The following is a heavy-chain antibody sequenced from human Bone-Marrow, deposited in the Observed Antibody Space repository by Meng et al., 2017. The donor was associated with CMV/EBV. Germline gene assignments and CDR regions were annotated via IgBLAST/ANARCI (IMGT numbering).Heavy chain of an antibody. J-gene: IGHJ4*02. Sequence: SVKVSCKASGGTFSSYTISWVRQAPGQGLEWMGRIIPILGIANYAQKFQGRVTITADKSTSTAYMELSSLRSEDTAVYYCATNYDILTGYYRGYYFDYWGQGTLVTVSS. V-gene: IGHV1-69*02. CDR3: ATNYDILTGYYRGYYFDY. D-gene: IGHD3-9*01. CDR1: GGTFSSYT. CDR2: IIPILGIA.